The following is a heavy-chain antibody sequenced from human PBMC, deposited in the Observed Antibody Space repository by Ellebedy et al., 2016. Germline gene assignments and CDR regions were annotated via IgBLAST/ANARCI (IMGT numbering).Heavy chain of an antibody. CDR2: IIPIFGTA. CDR1: GYTFTSYG. V-gene: IGHV1-69*13. Sequence: SVKVSCXASGYTFTSYGISWVRQAPGQGLEWMGGIIPIFGTANYAQKFQGRVTITADESTSTAYMELSSLRSEDTAVYYCARSNRRDGYNSFDYWGQGTLVTVSS. D-gene: IGHD5-24*01. J-gene: IGHJ4*02. CDR3: ARSNRRDGYNSFDY.